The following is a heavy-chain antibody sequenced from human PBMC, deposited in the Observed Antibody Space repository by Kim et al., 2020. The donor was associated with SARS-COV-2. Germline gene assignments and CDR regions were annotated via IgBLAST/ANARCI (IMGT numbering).Heavy chain of an antibody. CDR1: GFTFSNNW. CDR3: ARGSGGFDV. J-gene: IGHJ6*02. Sequence: GGSLRLSCVASGFTFSNNWMRWVRQAPGKGLEWVADMREDGSSIDYADSVKGRFTISRDNAKNSLYLQMNSLRAEDTAMYYCARGSGGFDVWC. V-gene: IGHV3-7*03. D-gene: IGHD2-15*01. CDR2: MREDGSSI.